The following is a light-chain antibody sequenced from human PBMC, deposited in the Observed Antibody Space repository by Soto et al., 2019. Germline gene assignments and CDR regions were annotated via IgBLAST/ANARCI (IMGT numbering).Light chain of an antibody. CDR2: EVS. CDR3: SSYTSSSTLYV. CDR1: SSDVVGYNY. Sequence: QYGLTPPASVSGSPGQSITISFTRTSSDVVGYNYVSWYQQHPGKSPKLMIYEVSNRPSRVSNRFSGSTSGNTASLTISGLQAEDEADYYCSSYTSSSTLYVFGTGTKVTVL. V-gene: IGLV2-14*01. J-gene: IGLJ1*01.